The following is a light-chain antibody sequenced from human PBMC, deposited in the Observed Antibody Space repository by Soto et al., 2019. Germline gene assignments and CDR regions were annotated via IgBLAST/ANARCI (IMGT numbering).Light chain of an antibody. J-gene: IGKJ2*01. CDR1: QSVGGNY. V-gene: IGKV3-20*01. Sequence: EIVLTQSPGTLSLSPGERATLSCRASQSVGGNYLAWYQQKPGQAPRLLVYAASTSATGIPGRFSGSGSGTDFSLTISRLEPEDFAVYYCQQYGSSLRTFGQGTKLEIK. CDR3: QQYGSSLRT. CDR2: AAS.